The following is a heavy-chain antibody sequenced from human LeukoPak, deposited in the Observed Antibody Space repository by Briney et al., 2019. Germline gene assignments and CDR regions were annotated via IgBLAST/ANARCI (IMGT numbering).Heavy chain of an antibody. CDR1: GFTFSSYT. Sequence: GGSLRLSCAVSGFTFSSYTINWVRQAPGKGLEWVASISSSSTYIYYADSVKGRFTISRDNAKNSLYLQMNSLRAEDTAVYYCARVSAQFDYWGQGTLVTVSS. D-gene: IGHD2-15*01. J-gene: IGHJ4*02. CDR3: ARVSAQFDY. V-gene: IGHV3-21*01. CDR2: ISSSSTYI.